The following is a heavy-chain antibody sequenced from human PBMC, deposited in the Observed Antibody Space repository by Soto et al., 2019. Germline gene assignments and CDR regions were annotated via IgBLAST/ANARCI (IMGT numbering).Heavy chain of an antibody. V-gene: IGHV5-51*01. CDR2: IYPGDSDT. D-gene: IGHD4-4*01. Sequence: EVQLVQSGAEVKKPGESLKISCKDSGYSFTNYWIGWVRQMPGKGLEWMGIIYPGDSDTSSSPSFHGQVTITADKSIRQAYLPWSSLKDSGVAMYYCARPSGGNSKTCDAFDIWGQGTMVTVSS. CDR3: ARPSGGNSKTCDAFDI. CDR1: GYSFTNYW. J-gene: IGHJ3*02.